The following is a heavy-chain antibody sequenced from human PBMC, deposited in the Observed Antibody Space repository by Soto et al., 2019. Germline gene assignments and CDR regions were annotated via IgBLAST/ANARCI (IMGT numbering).Heavy chain of an antibody. J-gene: IGHJ2*01. CDR1: GGTFSSYA. V-gene: IGHV1-69*13. D-gene: IGHD2-15*01. CDR3: ASLGYCSGGSCYRYWYFDL. Sequence: GASVKVSCKASGGTFSSYAISWVRQAPGQGLEWMGGIIPIFGTANYAQKFQGRVTITADESTSTAYMELSSLRSEDTAVYYCASLGYCSGGSCYRYWYFDLWGRGTLVTVSS. CDR2: IIPIFGTA.